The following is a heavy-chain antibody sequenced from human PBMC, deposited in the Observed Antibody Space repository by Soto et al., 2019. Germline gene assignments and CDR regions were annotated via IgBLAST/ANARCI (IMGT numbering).Heavy chain of an antibody. J-gene: IGHJ4*02. CDR3: AYTWYTSSSS. D-gene: IGHD6-6*01. CDR1: GFSFTTGGVG. Sequence: QITLKESGPTLVKPTQTLTLTCTFSGFSFTTGGVGVGWIRQPPGKALEWLALIYWNDDKRYSPSLMSRLTIMKDTSKNQVVLTMTNMDPVDTATYYCAYTWYTSSSSWGQGALVTVSS. CDR2: IYWNDDK. V-gene: IGHV2-5*01.